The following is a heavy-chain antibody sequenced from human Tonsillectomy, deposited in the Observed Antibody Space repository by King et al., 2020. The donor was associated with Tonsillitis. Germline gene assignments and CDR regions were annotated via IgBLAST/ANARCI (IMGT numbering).Heavy chain of an antibody. D-gene: IGHD5-24*01. V-gene: IGHV4-59*01. Sequence: QLQESGPGLVKPSETLSLTCTVSGGSISSYYWSWIRQPPGKGLEWIGYIYYSGSTNYNPSLKSRVTISVDTSKNQFSLKLSSVTAADTAVYYCARVGPERVLQPNFDYWGQGTLVTVSS. CDR2: IYYSGST. J-gene: IGHJ4*02. CDR3: ARVGPERVLQPNFDY. CDR1: GGSISSYY.